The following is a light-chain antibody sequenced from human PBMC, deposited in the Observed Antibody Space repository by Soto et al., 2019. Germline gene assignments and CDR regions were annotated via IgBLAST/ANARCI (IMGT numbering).Light chain of an antibody. Sequence: DIVLTQSPLSLPVTPGEPPSISCRSSQSLLHNNGYDYLDWFLQKPGQSPQLLIFLGSNRASGVPDRFSGSGSGTDFTLKISRVEAEDVGVYYCMQAVQFPHTFGQGTKLVI. CDR2: LGS. V-gene: IGKV2-28*01. CDR1: QSLLHNNGYDY. CDR3: MQAVQFPHT. J-gene: IGKJ2*01.